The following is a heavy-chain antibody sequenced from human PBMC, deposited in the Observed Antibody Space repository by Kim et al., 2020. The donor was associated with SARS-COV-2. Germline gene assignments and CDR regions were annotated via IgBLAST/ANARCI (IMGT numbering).Heavy chain of an antibody. Sequence: PSLKSRVTISVDTSKTQFSLKLSSVTAADTAVYYCARHSHPNPYYFDYWGQGTLVTVSS. CDR3: ARHSHPNPYYFDY. J-gene: IGHJ4*02. V-gene: IGHV4-39*01.